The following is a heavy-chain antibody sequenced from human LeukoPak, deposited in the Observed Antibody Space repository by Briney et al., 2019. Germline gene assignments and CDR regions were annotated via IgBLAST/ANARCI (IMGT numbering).Heavy chain of an antibody. V-gene: IGHV1-69*04. CDR3: ARDHRHDILTDYPKSYYYYYGMDV. J-gene: IGHJ6*02. Sequence: ASVKVSCKASGGTFSSFGITWVRQAPGQGLQWMGRIIPILGIIDYAQKFQGRVTITADKSTSTAYMEVSNLRSEDTAVYYCARDHRHDILTDYPKSYYYYYGMDVWGQGTTVAVSS. D-gene: IGHD3-9*01. CDR2: IIPILGII. CDR1: GGTFSSFG.